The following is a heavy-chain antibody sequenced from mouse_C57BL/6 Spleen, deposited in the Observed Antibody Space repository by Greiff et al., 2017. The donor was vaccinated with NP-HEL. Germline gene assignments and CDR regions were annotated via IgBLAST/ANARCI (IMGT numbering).Heavy chain of an antibody. CDR3: ARWTYYSNYDYAMDY. CDR2: IYPGDGDT. Sequence: QVQLQQSGAELVKPGASVKISCKASGYAFSSYWMNWVKQRPGKGLEWIGQIYPGDGDTNYNGKFKGKATLTADKSSSTAYMQLSSLTSEDSAVYFCARWTYYSNYDYAMDYWGQGTSVTVSS. J-gene: IGHJ4*01. V-gene: IGHV1-80*01. CDR1: GYAFSSYW. D-gene: IGHD2-5*01.